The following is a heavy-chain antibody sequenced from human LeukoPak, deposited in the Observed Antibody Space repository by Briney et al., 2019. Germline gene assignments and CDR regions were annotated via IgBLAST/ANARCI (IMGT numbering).Heavy chain of an antibody. D-gene: IGHD3-22*01. V-gene: IGHV4-39*01. CDR2: IYYAGST. J-gene: IGHJ4*02. CDR1: GDSISSGSYY. CDR3: ARLGYYYDSSAKGAFDY. Sequence: SETLSLTCTVSGDSISSGSYYWGWIRQPPGKGLEWIASIYYAGSTYYNPSLKSRVTISVDTSKNQFSLKLSPVTAADTAVYNCARLGYYYDSSAKGAFDYWGQGTLVTVSS.